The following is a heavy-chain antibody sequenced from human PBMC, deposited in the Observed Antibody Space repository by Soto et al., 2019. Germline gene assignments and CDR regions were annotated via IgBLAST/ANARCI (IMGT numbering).Heavy chain of an antibody. CDR1: GGFFSAYY. CDR2: INHSGGT. J-gene: IGHJ5*02. CDR3: ASSKYDVVAGSVWFDP. V-gene: IGHV4-34*01. Sequence: SETLSLTCAVYGGFFSAYYWSWIRQPPGKGLEWIGEINHSGGTSYNPSLKSRVTISVDTSKSQFSLKLTSVTAADRAVYFCASSKYDVVAGSVWFDPWGQGTLVTVSS. D-gene: IGHD2-21*01.